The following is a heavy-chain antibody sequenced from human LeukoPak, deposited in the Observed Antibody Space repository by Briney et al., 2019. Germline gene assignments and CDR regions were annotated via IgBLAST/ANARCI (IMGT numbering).Heavy chain of an antibody. J-gene: IGHJ4*02. Sequence: GGSLRLSCAASGFTFSTYGMSWARQAPGKGLEWVSGISSSGDSAYYADSVKGRFTISRDNSKSTLFLQMNSLRAEDTALYYCAKEFTKEWGQGTLVTVSS. D-gene: IGHD1-1*01. CDR2: ISSSGDSA. CDR1: GFTFSTYG. CDR3: AKEFTKE. V-gene: IGHV3-23*01.